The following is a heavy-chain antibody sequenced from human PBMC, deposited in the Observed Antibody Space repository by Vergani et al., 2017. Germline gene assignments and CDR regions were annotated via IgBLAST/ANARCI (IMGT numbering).Heavy chain of an antibody. CDR1: GGSISSGSYY. D-gene: IGHD2-2*02. CDR3: ARFLPRRAAIGGLNWFDP. V-gene: IGHV4-61*02. J-gene: IGHJ5*02. Sequence: QVQLQESGPGLVKPSQTLSLTCTVSGGSISSGSYYWSWIRQPAGKGLEWIGRIYTSGSTNYNPSLKSRVTISVDTSKNQFSLKLSSVTAADTAVYYCARFLPRRAAIGGLNWFDPWGQGTLVTVSS. CDR2: IYTSGST.